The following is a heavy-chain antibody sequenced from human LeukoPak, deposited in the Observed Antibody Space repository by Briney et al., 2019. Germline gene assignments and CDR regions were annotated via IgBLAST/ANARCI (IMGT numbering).Heavy chain of an antibody. CDR2: ISYDGSNK. CDR1: GFTFSSYA. Sequence: GGSLRLSCAASGFTFSSYAMHWVRQAPGKGLEWVAVISYDGSNKYYADSVKGRFTISRDNSKDTLYLQMNSLRAEDTAVYYCARDGYSLKPFDYWGQGTLVTVSS. CDR3: ARDGYSLKPFDY. V-gene: IGHV3-30*04. D-gene: IGHD6-13*01. J-gene: IGHJ4*02.